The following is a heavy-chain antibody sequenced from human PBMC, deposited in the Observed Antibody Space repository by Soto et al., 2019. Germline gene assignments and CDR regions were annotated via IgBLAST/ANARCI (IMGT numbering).Heavy chain of an antibody. V-gene: IGHV3-48*01. J-gene: IGHJ6*03. CDR2: ISSSSSTI. CDR3: ARAYGDYSLYYYYYMDV. CDR1: GFTFSSYS. Sequence: GGSLRLSCAASGFTFSSYSMNWVRQAPGKGLEWVSYISSSSSTIYYADSVKGRFTISRDNAKNSLYLQMNSLRAEDTAVYYCARAYGDYSLYYYYYMDVWGKGTTVTVSS. D-gene: IGHD4-17*01.